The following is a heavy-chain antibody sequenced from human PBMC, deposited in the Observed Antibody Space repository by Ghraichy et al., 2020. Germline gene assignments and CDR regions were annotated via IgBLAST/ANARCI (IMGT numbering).Heavy chain of an antibody. CDR1: GFTLSNYG. V-gene: IGHV3-48*02. J-gene: IGHJ6*03. CDR2: ISSSSSTI. CDR3: ASNRITMVRGVIVYYYYMDV. Sequence: GGSLRLSCAASGFTLSNYGMNWVRQAPGKGLEWISYISSSSSTIYYADSVKGRFTISRDNAKNSLYLQMNSLRDEDTAVYYCASNRITMVRGVIVYYYYMDVWGKGTTVTVSS. D-gene: IGHD3-10*01.